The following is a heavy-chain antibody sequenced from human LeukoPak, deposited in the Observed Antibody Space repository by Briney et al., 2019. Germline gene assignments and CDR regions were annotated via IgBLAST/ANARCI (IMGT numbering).Heavy chain of an antibody. CDR3: ARDTGLDY. V-gene: IGHV3-53*01. D-gene: IGHD4-17*01. CDR1: GFTVSSNY. Sequence: GGSLRLSCAASGFTVSSNYMSWVRQAPGKGLEWVSIIYSGGSRYYADSVKGRFTISRDNSKNTLYLQMNTLRAEDTAVYYCARDTGLDYWGQGTLVTVSS. CDR2: IYSGGSR. J-gene: IGHJ4*02.